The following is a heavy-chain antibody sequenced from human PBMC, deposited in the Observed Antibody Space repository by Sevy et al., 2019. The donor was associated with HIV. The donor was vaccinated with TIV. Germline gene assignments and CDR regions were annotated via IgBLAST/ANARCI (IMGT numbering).Heavy chain of an antibody. CDR1: GFTFSDYY. CDR2: ISGSATFM. J-gene: IGHJ5*02. V-gene: IGHV3-11*01. Sequence: GGSLRLSCAASGFTFSDYYMSWIRQAPGKGLEWVSYISGSATFMHYADSLQGRFTISRDNAKNSLYLQMNSLRAEDTAVYYCARGEYFGELGNWFDPWCQGTLVTVSS. CDR3: ARGEYFGELGNWFDP. D-gene: IGHD3-10*01.